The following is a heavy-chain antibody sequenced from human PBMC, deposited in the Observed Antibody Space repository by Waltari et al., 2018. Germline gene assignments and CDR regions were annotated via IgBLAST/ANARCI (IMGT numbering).Heavy chain of an antibody. CDR1: GYTFTSYD. V-gene: IGHV1-8*01. CDR3: ARRWHVAYYYYMDV. Sequence: QVQLVQSGAEVKKPGASVKVSCKASGYTFTSYDINWVRQATGQGLEWMGWMNPNSGNTGYAQKFHGRVTMTRNTSISTAYMELSSLRSEDTAVYYCARRWHVAYYYYMDVWGKGTTVTVSS. CDR2: MNPNSGNT. D-gene: IGHD2-15*01. J-gene: IGHJ6*03.